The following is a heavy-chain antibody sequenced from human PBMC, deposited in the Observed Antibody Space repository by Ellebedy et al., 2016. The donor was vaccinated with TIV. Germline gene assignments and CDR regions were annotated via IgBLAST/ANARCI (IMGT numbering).Heavy chain of an antibody. D-gene: IGHD3-16*01. CDR1: GIIFSAYG. CDR3: AKAADGRAAYGMDL. V-gene: IGHV3-30*18. Sequence: GESLKISCASTGIIFSAYGLHWVRQGPGRGLEWVAVISHDGTREYYADTVKGRFTISRDNSNNILYLQMNSLRSEDTAVYYCAKAADGRAAYGMDLWGRGTTVSVSS. J-gene: IGHJ6*02. CDR2: ISHDGTRE.